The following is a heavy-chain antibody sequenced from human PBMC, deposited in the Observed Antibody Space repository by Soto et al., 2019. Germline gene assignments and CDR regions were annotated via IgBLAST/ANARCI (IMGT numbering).Heavy chain of an antibody. V-gene: IGHV1-69*02. CDR1: GGTFSSYT. CDR3: ATPRPYARLYYFDY. J-gene: IGHJ4*02. CDR2: IIPILGIA. D-gene: IGHD4-17*01. Sequence: GASVKVSCNASGGTFSSYTVSWVRQAPGQGLEWMGRIIPILGIANYAQKFQGRVTITADKSTITAYMELSSLRSEDTAVYYCATPRPYARLYYFDYWGQGTLVTVSS.